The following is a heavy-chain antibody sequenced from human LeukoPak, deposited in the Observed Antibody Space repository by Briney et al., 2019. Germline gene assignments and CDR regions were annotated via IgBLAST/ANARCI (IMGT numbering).Heavy chain of an antibody. D-gene: IGHD3-22*01. CDR3: ARDRGSSGLDAFDI. J-gene: IGHJ3*02. V-gene: IGHV4-61*01. CDR1: GGSISSGINY. Sequence: SETLSLTCTVSGGSISSGINYWNWIRQPPGKGLEWIGYIYYSGSTNYNPSLKSRVTISVDTSKNQFSLKLSSVTAADTAVYYCARDRGSSGLDAFDIWGQGTMVTVSS. CDR2: IYYSGST.